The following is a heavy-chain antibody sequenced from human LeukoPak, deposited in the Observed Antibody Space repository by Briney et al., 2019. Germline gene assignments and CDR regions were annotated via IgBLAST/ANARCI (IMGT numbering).Heavy chain of an antibody. Sequence: AGGSLRLSCAASGLTFSDSYMTWIRQAPGKGLEWVSFISSSASTIEYADSVKGRFTISRDNAKNSLYLQMNSLRVEDTAVYYCARGVNYFDYWGQGTLVTVSS. V-gene: IGHV3-11*04. CDR2: ISSSASTI. D-gene: IGHD3-10*01. CDR1: GLTFSDSY. J-gene: IGHJ4*02. CDR3: ARGVNYFDY.